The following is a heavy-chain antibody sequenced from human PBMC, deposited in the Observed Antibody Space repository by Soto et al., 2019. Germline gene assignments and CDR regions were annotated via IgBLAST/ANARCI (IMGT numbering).Heavy chain of an antibody. D-gene: IGHD4-17*01. CDR1: GYTFKNYG. J-gene: IGHJ4*02. CDR2: ISAYNGNT. Sequence: QVQLVQSGAEVKKPGASVKVSCKASGYTFKNYGITWVRQAPGQGLEWMGWISAYNGNTYSVQKLQGRVTMTTDTPTSTAYMEIRGLRSDDTAVYYCPRDPRLTGTTYPFDYWGQGTLVTVSS. CDR3: PRDPRLTGTTYPFDY. V-gene: IGHV1-18*04.